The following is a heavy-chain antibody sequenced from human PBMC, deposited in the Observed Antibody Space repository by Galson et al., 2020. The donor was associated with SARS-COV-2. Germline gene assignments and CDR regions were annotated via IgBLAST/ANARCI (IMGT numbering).Heavy chain of an antibody. CDR3: ARAPDYYYSYRDV. Sequence: GESLKISCAASGFTFSSYSMNWVRQAPGKGLEWVSYISSSSSTIYYADSVKGRFTISRDNAKNSLYLQMNSLRAEDTAVYYCARAPDYYYSYRDVGGKGPTVTIPS. V-gene: IGHV3-48*01. CDR1: GFTFSSYS. J-gene: IGHJ6*03. CDR2: ISSSSSTI.